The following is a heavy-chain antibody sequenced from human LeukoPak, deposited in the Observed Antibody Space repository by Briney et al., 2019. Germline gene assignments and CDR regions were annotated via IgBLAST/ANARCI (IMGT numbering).Heavy chain of an antibody. D-gene: IGHD3-10*01. Sequence: HPGGSLRLSCAASGFTFRNYGMQWVRQTPGKGLEWVTLISYDGSDKYYADSVKGRFSISRDNSENTLYLQMNSLRAEDTAVYYCASLRSGSGTFYNDYWGQGTLVTVSS. CDR2: ISYDGSDK. CDR3: ASLRSGSGTFYNDY. J-gene: IGHJ4*02. CDR1: GFTFRNYG. V-gene: IGHV3-30*03.